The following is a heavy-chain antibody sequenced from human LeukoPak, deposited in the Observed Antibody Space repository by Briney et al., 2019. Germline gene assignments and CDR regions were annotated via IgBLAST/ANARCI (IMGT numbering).Heavy chain of an antibody. V-gene: IGHV3-74*01. CDR2: VRSDGTIT. D-gene: IGHD2-2*01. J-gene: IGHJ3*01. CDR3: AREQEDCTGTTCYRAFDV. CDR1: GFTFCNSW. Sequence: PGGSLRLSCAASGFTFCNSWINWVRQAPGKGLVWVSRVRSDGTITNYADSVKSRSSISRDSAKNTLYLQMSSLRSEDTAVYYCAREQEDCTGTTCYRAFDVWGQGTMVT.